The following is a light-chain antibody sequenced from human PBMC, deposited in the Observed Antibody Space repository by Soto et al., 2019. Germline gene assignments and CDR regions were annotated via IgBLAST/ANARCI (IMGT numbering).Light chain of an antibody. V-gene: IGLV1-51*02. CDR1: SSNIGNNY. CDR3: AAWDTSLSAYV. Sequence: QSVLTQPPSVSAAPGQRDAISCSGSSSNIGNNYVSWYQQLPGTAPKLLMYENDERPSGIPDRFSGSKSGTSATLGITGLQTGDEASYYCAAWDTSLSAYVFGTGTKLTVL. CDR2: END. J-gene: IGLJ1*01.